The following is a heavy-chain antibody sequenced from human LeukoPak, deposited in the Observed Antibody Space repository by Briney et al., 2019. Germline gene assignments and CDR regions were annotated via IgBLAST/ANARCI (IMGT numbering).Heavy chain of an antibody. Sequence: GASVKVSCKASGYTFTSYGISWVRHAPGQGLEWMGWISAYNGNTNYAQKLQGSVTMTTDTSTSTAYMELRSLRSDDTAVYYCARVRNDYVWGSYRYTYYFDYWGQGTLVTVSS. V-gene: IGHV1-18*01. D-gene: IGHD3-16*02. CDR2: ISAYNGNT. J-gene: IGHJ4*02. CDR3: ARVRNDYVWGSYRYTYYFDY. CDR1: GYTFTSYG.